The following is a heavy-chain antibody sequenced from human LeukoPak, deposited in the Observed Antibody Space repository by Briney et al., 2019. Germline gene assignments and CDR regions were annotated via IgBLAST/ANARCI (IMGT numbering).Heavy chain of an antibody. CDR2: ISTSSNYI. CDR1: GFTFSSYS. J-gene: IGHJ4*02. Sequence: GGSLRLSCAASGFTFSSYSMNWVRQAPGKGLEWVSYISTSSNYIYYADSVEGRFTISRDNAKNTLYLQMNSLRAEDTAVYYCAKTCYDSSGYYFRSVHYYFDHWGQGTLVTVSS. D-gene: IGHD3-22*01. V-gene: IGHV3-21*04. CDR3: AKTCYDSSGYYFRSVHYYFDH.